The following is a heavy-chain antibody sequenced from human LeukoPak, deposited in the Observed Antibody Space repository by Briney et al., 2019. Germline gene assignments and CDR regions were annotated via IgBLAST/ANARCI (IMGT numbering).Heavy chain of an antibody. D-gene: IGHD3-10*01. Sequence: GGSLRLSCAASGFPFSSYGMHWVRQAPGKGLEWVAVISYEGGTQHYADSVKGRFIISRDNPRNTLYLQMNILRTEDTAVYYCAKEGTPQVSTWYDLWGQGTQVIVSS. V-gene: IGHV3-30*18. J-gene: IGHJ5*02. CDR3: AKEGTPQVSTWYDL. CDR2: ISYEGGTQ. CDR1: GFPFSSYG.